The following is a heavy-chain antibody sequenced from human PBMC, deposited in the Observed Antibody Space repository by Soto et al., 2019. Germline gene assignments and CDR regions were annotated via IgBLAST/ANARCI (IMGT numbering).Heavy chain of an antibody. CDR3: AREEGHYDILTGYSYYFDY. Sequence: ASVKVSCKASGGTFSSYTISWVRQAPGQGLEWMGRIIPILGIANYAQKFQGRVTITADKSTSTAYMELSSLRSEDTAVYYCAREEGHYDILTGYSYYFDYWGQGTLVTVSS. D-gene: IGHD3-9*01. J-gene: IGHJ4*02. V-gene: IGHV1-69*04. CDR1: GGTFSSYT. CDR2: IIPILGIA.